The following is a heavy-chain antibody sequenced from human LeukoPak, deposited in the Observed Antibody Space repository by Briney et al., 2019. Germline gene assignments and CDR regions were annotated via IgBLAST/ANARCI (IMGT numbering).Heavy chain of an antibody. CDR1: GFTFSSYA. V-gene: IGHV3-23*01. CDR3: AKGSITMVRGVGDY. J-gene: IGHJ4*02. D-gene: IGHD3-10*01. Sequence: GGYLRLSCAASGFTFSSYAMSWVRQAPGKGLEWVSAISGSGGSTYYGDSVKGRFTISRDNSKNTLYLQMNSLRAEDTAVYYCAKGSITMVRGVGDYWGQGTLVTVSS. CDR2: ISGSGGST.